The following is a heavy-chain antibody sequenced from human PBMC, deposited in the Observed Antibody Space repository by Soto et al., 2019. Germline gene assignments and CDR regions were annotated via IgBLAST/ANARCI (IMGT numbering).Heavy chain of an antibody. CDR3: AREVNVVALSDAFDI. J-gene: IGHJ3*02. CDR1: GDAISSDNYF. D-gene: IGHD2-8*01. CDR2: ISNRGTP. Sequence: QVQLQESGPGLVKTSQTPSLICAVTGDAISSDNYFWSWIRQPPGQGLEWIGYISNRGTPYYNPSLKSRVTISLDTSKNRFSLDMYSVTAADTAVYYCAREVNVVALSDAFDIWGQGTIVTVSS. V-gene: IGHV4-30-4*01.